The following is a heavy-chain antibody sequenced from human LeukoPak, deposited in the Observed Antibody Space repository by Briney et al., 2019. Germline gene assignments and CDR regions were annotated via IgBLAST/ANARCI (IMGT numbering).Heavy chain of an antibody. CDR2: IYYSGST. V-gene: IGHV4-59*01. CDR1: GGSISSYY. D-gene: IGHD3-22*01. CDR3: ASSVSGYYDSSGYYPYPYYYYYYYMDV. J-gene: IGHJ6*03. Sequence: SETLSLTCTVSGGSISSYYWSWIRQPPGKGLGWIGYIYYSGSTNYNPSLKSRVTISVDTSKNQFSLKLSSVTAADTAVYYCASSVSGYYDSSGYYPYPYYYYYYYMDVWGKGTTVTVSS.